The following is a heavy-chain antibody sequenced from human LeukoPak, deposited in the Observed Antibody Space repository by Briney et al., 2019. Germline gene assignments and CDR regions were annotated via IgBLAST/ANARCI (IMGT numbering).Heavy chain of an antibody. CDR3: ARPRHYDILTGYYNEGLDY. J-gene: IGHJ4*02. D-gene: IGHD3-9*01. CDR1: GGTFSSYA. Sequence: SVKVSCKASGGTFSSYAISWVRQAPGQGLEWMGGIIPIFGTANYAQKFQGRVTIPATESTSTAYMELSSLRSKDTAVYYCARPRHYDILTGYYNEGLDYWGQGTLVTVSS. V-gene: IGHV1-69*13. CDR2: IIPIFGTA.